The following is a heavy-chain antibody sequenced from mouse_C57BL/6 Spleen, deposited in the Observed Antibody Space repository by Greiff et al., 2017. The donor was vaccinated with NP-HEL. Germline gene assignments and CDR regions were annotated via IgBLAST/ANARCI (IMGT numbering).Heavy chain of an antibody. D-gene: IGHD2-3*01. Sequence: VQLQQSGAELVMPGASVKLSCKASGYTFTSYWMHWVKQRPGQGLEWIGEIDPSDSYTNYNQKFKGKSTLTVDKSSSTAYMQLSSLTSEDSAVYYCARRRRDGLYAMDYWGQGTSVTVSS. J-gene: IGHJ4*01. CDR3: ARRRRDGLYAMDY. CDR2: IDPSDSYT. V-gene: IGHV1-69*01. CDR1: GYTFTSYW.